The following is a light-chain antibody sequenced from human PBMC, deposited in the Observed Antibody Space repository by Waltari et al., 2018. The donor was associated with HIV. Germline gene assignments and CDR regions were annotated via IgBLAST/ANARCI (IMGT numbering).Light chain of an antibody. CDR2: DVN. V-gene: IGLV2-11*01. Sequence: QSALTQPRSVSGSPGQSVTISCTGTSSDVGGYKYVSWYQHHPGKAPQLMIFDVNKRPSGVPDRFSGSKSGITASLTISGLQAEEEADYDCCSYAGNYTFVFGGGTKLTVL. CDR3: CSYAGNYTFV. CDR1: SSDVGGYKY. J-gene: IGLJ2*01.